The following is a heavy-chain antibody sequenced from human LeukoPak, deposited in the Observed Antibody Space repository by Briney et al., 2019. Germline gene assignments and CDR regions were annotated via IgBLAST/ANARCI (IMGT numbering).Heavy chain of an antibody. V-gene: IGHV3-30*18. J-gene: IGHJ4*02. CDR1: GFTFSSYG. CDR3: AKDRLTTPLV. D-gene: IGHD4-11*01. Sequence: GRSLRLSCAASGFTFSSYGMHWVRQAPGKGLEWVAVISYDGSNKYYADSVKGRFTISRDNSKNTLYLQMNSLRAEDTAVYYCAKDRLTTPLVWGQGTLVTVSS. CDR2: ISYDGSNK.